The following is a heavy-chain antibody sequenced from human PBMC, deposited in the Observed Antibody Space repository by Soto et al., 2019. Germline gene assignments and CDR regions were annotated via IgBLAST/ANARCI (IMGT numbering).Heavy chain of an antibody. J-gene: IGHJ4*02. CDR1: GFIFSTFT. CDR3: VRDWSFAFDT. Sequence: EVQLVESGGGLAQPGGSLRLSCAASGFIFSTFTMNWVRQAPGKGLEWISYIGSDIYYADSVKGRLSTSRDIAKNSLCLQWNSLRAEDSAVYYFVRDWSFAFDTWGQGTLVTVSS. CDR2: IGSDI. V-gene: IGHV3-48*01.